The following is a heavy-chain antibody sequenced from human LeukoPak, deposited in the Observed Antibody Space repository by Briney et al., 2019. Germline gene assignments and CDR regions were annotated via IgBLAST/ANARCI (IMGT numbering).Heavy chain of an antibody. CDR3: ARLGEYHYDQSGYSDY. D-gene: IGHD3-22*01. CDR1: GYTFTSYG. Sequence: ASVRVSCQTSGYTFTSYGITWVRQAPGQGLEWMGWISGDNANTKSAQKVQGRVTVTTDTSTSTAYMELRRLRSDDTAVYYCARLGEYHYDQSGYSDYWGQGTLVTVSS. CDR2: ISGDNANT. V-gene: IGHV1-18*01. J-gene: IGHJ4*02.